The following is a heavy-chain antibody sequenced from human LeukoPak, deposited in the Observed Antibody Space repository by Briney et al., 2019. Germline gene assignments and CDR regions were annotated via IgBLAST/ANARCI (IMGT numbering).Heavy chain of an antibody. D-gene: IGHD6-19*01. CDR3: ARDWFESGWHLDY. CDR2: ISKDGSHE. Sequence: GGSLRLSCAASGFAFSGFGMHWVRQPPGKSLEWVSLISKDGSHEFYADSVKGRFTISRDNFKNSLFLDMASLGPEDTAVYYCARDWFESGWHLDYWGQGALVTVSS. CDR1: GFAFSGFG. J-gene: IGHJ4*02. V-gene: IGHV3-30*13.